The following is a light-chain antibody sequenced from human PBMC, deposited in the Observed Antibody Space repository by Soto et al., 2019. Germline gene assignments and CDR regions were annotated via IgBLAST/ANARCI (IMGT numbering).Light chain of an antibody. CDR1: NNL. CDR2: EGT. CDR3: CAYVGARSYV. Sequence: QAALTEPAAGSGSRGQSITISSTGTNNLVSWYQQHPGKAPKVVVYEGTKRPSGVSNRFSVSNSGGTASLTISGLQAKDEASYFCCAYVGARSYVFGPGTKVTVL. J-gene: IGLJ1*01. V-gene: IGLV2-23*01.